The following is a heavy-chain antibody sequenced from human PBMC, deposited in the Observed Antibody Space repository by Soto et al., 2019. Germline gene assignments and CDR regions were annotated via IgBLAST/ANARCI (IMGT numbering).Heavy chain of an antibody. V-gene: IGHV4-4*02. CDR3: ASRDPGTSVDY. D-gene: IGHD1-7*01. Sequence: SETLSLTCAVSGGSFTSNNWWTWVRQPPGQGLEWIGEIYRTGSTNYNPSLKSRVTVSLDKSENQFSLKVTSLTAADTAIYYCASRDPGTSVDYWGQGTLVTVSS. J-gene: IGHJ4*02. CDR2: IYRTGST. CDR1: GGSFTSNNW.